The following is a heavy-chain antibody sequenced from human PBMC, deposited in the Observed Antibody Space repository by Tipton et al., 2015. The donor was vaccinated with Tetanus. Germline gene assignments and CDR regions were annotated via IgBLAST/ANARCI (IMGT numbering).Heavy chain of an antibody. CDR2: IYPGDSDA. V-gene: IGHV5-51*01. J-gene: IGHJ4*02. CDR3: ARRGAPWYFDY. CDR1: GYTFTTYW. Sequence: EVQLVQSGAEVKKPGESLTISCKGSGYTFTTYWIGWVRQMPGKGLEWMSIIYPGDSDAKYSPSFLGQVTISADKSSSSAYLQWSSREASDTAIYYCARRGAPWYFDYWGQGTLVTVSS. D-gene: IGHD3-16*01.